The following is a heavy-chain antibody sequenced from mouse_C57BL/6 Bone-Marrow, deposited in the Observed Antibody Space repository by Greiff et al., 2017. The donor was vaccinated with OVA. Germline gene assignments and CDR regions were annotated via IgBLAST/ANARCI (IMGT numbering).Heavy chain of an antibody. CDR2: IDPEDGDT. CDR1: GFNIKDYY. Sequence: EVKLMESGAELVRPGASVKLSCTASGFNIKDYYMHWVKQRPEQGLEWIGRIDPEDGDTEYAPKFQGKATMTADTSSNTAYLQLSSLTSEDTAVDYCTTLTGPYAMDYWGQGTSVTVSA. CDR3: TTLTGPYAMDY. V-gene: IGHV14-1*01. J-gene: IGHJ4*01. D-gene: IGHD4-1*01.